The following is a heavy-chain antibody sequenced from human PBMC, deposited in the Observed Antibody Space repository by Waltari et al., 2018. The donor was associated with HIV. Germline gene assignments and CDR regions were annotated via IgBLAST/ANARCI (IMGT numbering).Heavy chain of an antibody. D-gene: IGHD3-22*01. CDR3: ARGSIHYYDSSGYYLDY. J-gene: IGHJ4*02. CDR2: INPSGGST. V-gene: IGHV1-46*01. CDR1: GYTFTSYY. Sequence: QVQLVQSGAEVKKPGASVKVSCKASGYTFTSYYVHWLRQAPGQGLAWMGIINPSGGSTSYAQKFQGRVTMTRDTATSTVYMGLSSLRSEDTAVYYCARGSIHYYDSSGYYLDYWGQGTLVTVSS.